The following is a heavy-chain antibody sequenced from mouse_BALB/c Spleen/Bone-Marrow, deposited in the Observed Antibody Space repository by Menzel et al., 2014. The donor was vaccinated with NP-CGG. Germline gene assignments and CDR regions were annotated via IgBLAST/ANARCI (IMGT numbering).Heavy chain of an antibody. CDR3: ARLSYYGRFAY. D-gene: IGHD1-1*01. CDR2: INPDSSTI. Sequence: EVHLVESGGGLVRPGGSLRLSCAASGFDFSRYWMSWVRQAPGKGLEWIGEINPDSSTINYTPSLKYKFIISRDNAKNTLYLQMSKVRSEDTALYYCARLSYYGRFAYWGQGTLITVSA. CDR1: GFDFSRYW. J-gene: IGHJ3*01. V-gene: IGHV4-1*02.